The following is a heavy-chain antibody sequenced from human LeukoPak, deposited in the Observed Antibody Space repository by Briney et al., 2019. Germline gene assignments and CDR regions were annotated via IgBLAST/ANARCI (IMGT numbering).Heavy chain of an antibody. V-gene: IGHV1-69*05. CDR2: IIPIFGTA. CDR3: ARSSGSYPQSLDY. D-gene: IGHD1-26*01. CDR1: GGTFSSYP. J-gene: IGHJ4*02. Sequence: SVKVSCKASGGTFSSYPISWVRQAPGQGLEWMGRIIPIFGTANYAQKFQGRVTITTDESTSTAYMELSSLRSEDTAVYYCARSSGSYPQSLDYWGQGTMVTVSS.